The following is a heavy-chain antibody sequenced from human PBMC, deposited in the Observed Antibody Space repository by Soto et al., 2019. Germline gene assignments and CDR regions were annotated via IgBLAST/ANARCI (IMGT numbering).Heavy chain of an antibody. J-gene: IGHJ4*02. V-gene: IGHV5-10-1*01. CDR1: GYSFAGYW. D-gene: IGHD3-22*01. Sequence: GESLKISCKGSGYSFAGYWITWVRQKPGKGLEWMGRIDPSDSQTYYSPSFRGHVTISVTKSITTVFLQWSSLRASDTAMYYCARQIYDSDTGPTFQYYFDSWGQGTPVTVSS. CDR2: IDPSDSQT. CDR3: ARQIYDSDTGPTFQYYFDS.